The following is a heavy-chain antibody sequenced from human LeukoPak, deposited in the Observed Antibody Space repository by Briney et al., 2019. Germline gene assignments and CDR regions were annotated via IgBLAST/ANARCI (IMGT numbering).Heavy chain of an antibody. V-gene: IGHV3-48*04. Sequence: PGGSLRLSCAASGFTFSNSMNWVRQAPGKGLEWVSYISSTGGTIYYADSMKGRFTISRDNAKNSLYLQMNSLRAEDTALYYCAKDRSIAAAGTVLFDYWGQGTLVTVSS. D-gene: IGHD6-13*01. CDR3: AKDRSIAAAGTVLFDY. CDR2: ISSTGGTI. J-gene: IGHJ4*02. CDR1: GFTFSNS.